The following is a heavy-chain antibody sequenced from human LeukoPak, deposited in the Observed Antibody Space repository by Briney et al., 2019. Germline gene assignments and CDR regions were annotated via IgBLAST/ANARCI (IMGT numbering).Heavy chain of an antibody. Sequence: SETLSLTCTVSGGSISSRNYYWGWVRQSPGRGLEWVGSIYYTETTYYNPSLESRVTISVDASKNQFSLKLRSVTAADTAQYYCARQISDYYYHYMDVWGTGTTVTVSS. CDR3: ARQISDYYYHYMDV. J-gene: IGHJ6*03. CDR2: IYYTETT. V-gene: IGHV4-39*01. CDR1: GGSISSRNYY. D-gene: IGHD6-19*01.